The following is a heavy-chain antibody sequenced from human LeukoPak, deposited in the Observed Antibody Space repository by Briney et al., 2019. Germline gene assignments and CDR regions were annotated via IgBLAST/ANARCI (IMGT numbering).Heavy chain of an antibody. CDR2: IYYSGST. Sequence: SETLSLTCTVSGGSISSSSYYWGWIRQPPGKGLEWIGSIYYSGSTYYNPSLKSRVTISVDTSKNQFSLKLSSVTAADTAMCYCAISTTGGTNAFDIWGQGTMVTVSS. J-gene: IGHJ3*02. CDR1: GGSISSSSYY. D-gene: IGHD4-17*01. V-gene: IGHV4-39*07. CDR3: AISTTGGTNAFDI.